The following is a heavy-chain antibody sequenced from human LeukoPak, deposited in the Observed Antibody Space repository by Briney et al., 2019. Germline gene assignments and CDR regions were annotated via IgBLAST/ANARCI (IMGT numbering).Heavy chain of an antibody. CDR2: VHDSGSS. D-gene: IGHD6-19*01. V-gene: IGHV4-34*01. Sequence: SETLSLTCAVYGESFSGFYWSWIRQSPEKGLEWIGEVHDSGSSNYNPSLKSRVTISVDTSKNQFTLKLSSVTAADTAVYYCASPFPGIAVAGTSDYWGQGTLVTVSS. J-gene: IGHJ4*02. CDR3: ASPFPGIAVAGTSDY. CDR1: GESFSGFY.